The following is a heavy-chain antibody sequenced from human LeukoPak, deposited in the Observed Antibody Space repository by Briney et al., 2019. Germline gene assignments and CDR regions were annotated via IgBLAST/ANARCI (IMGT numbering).Heavy chain of an antibody. D-gene: IGHD3-22*01. CDR1: GFTFSSYW. CDR2: INSDGSST. J-gene: IGHJ6*02. CDR3: ARVGDSSGHYGYYYYYYGMDV. Sequence: GGSLRLSCAASGFTFSSYWMHWVRQAPGKGLVWVSRINSDGSSTSYADSVKGRFTITRDNAENTLYLQMNSLRAEDTAVYYCARVGDSSGHYGYYYYYYGMDVWGQGTTVTVSS. V-gene: IGHV3-74*01.